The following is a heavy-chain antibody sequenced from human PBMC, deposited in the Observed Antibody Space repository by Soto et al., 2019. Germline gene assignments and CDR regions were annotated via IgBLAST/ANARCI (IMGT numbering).Heavy chain of an antibody. J-gene: IGHJ6*02. Sequence: EVQLVESGGGLVKPGGSLRLSCAASGFTFSSYSMNWVRQAPGKGLEWVSSISSSSSYIYYADSVKGRFTISRDNAKNSLYLQMNSLRGEETAVYYCARDHGSSSWYVWVYYYGMDVWGQGTTVTVSS. D-gene: IGHD6-13*01. V-gene: IGHV3-21*01. CDR1: GFTFSSYS. CDR2: ISSSSSYI. CDR3: ARDHGSSSWYVWVYYYGMDV.